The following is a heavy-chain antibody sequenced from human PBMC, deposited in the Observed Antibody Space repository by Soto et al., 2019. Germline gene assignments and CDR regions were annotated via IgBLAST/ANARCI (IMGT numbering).Heavy chain of an antibody. Sequence: SQTLSLTCAISGDSVSSNSAAWNWIRQSPSRGLEWLGRTYYRSKWYNDYAVSVKSRITINPDTSKNQFSLQLNSVTPEDTAVYYCARDRVVGATDRAYYYYYMDVWGKGTTVTVSS. J-gene: IGHJ6*03. CDR2: TYYRSKWYN. CDR1: GDSVSSNSAA. CDR3: ARDRVVGATDRAYYYYYMDV. V-gene: IGHV6-1*01. D-gene: IGHD1-26*01.